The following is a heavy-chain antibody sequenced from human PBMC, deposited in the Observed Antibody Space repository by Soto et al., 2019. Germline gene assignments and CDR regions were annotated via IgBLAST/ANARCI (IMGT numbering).Heavy chain of an antibody. V-gene: IGHV3-33*01. D-gene: IGHD1-26*01. CDR1: VFTFRSYF. J-gene: IGHJ4*02. CDR2: MWWHGRYK. Sequence: PGGSLRLSCAASVFTFRSYFMHLVRQAPGKGLECVAVMWWHGRYKFYADAVKGRFTISGYNSNNTMYMQMNSLRDDDTAVYYCARDAGGESGKFTFENWGQGTLVTVSS. CDR3: ARDAGGESGKFTFEN.